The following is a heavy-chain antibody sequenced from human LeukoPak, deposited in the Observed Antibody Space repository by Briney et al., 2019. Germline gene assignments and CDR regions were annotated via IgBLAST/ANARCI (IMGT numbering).Heavy chain of an antibody. CDR1: GFTFTNYE. V-gene: IGHV3-48*03. Sequence: GGTLRLSCAASGFTFTNYEMTWVRQAPGKGLEWVSYISSSGTTIYYADSVKGRFTISRDNAKNSLYLQMNSLRAEDTAVYYCARDNYDSSTPYYFDYWGQGTLVTVSS. CDR3: ARDNYDSSTPYYFDY. J-gene: IGHJ4*02. D-gene: IGHD3-22*01. CDR2: ISSSGTTI.